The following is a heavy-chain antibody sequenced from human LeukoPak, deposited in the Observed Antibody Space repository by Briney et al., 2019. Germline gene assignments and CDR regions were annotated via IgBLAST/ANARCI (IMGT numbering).Heavy chain of an antibody. CDR1: GFTFSSYW. D-gene: IGHD3-9*01. CDR2: IKQDGSEK. Sequence: GGSLRLSCAASGFTFSSYWMSWVRQAPGKGLEWVANIKQDGSEKYYVDSVKGRFTISRDNAKNSLYLQMNSLRAEDTAVYYCARVSNDILTGTDYWGQGTLVTVSS. V-gene: IGHV3-7*01. CDR3: ARVSNDILTGTDY. J-gene: IGHJ4*02.